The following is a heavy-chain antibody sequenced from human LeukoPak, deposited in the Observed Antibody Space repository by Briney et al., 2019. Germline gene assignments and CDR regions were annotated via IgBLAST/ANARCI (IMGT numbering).Heavy chain of an antibody. Sequence: SGGSLRLSCAASGFTVSSNYMSWVRQAPGKGLEWVSSISSSSSYIYYADSVKGRFTISRDNAKNSLYLQMNSLRAEDTAVYYCARDQYDILTGYYRSYFDYWGQGTLVTVSS. CDR3: ARDQYDILTGYYRSYFDY. J-gene: IGHJ4*02. V-gene: IGHV3-21*01. D-gene: IGHD3-9*01. CDR1: GFTVSSNY. CDR2: ISSSSSYI.